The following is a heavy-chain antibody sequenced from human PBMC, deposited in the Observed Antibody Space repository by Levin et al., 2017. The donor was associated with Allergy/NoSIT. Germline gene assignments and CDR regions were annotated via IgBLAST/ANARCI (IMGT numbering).Heavy chain of an antibody. D-gene: IGHD1-1*01. CDR3: AKKQGGTSGFSFDV. CDR1: GFTLSDYA. J-gene: IGHJ3*01. V-gene: IGHV3-23*01. CDR2: ITGGGFNT. Sequence: GESLKISCAASGFTLSDYAMTWVRQAPGKGLEWVSVITGGGFNTYYGDSVKGRFTVSRDNSKNTLYLELNSLRAEDTAVYYCAKKQGGTSGFSFDVWGQGTMVTVSS.